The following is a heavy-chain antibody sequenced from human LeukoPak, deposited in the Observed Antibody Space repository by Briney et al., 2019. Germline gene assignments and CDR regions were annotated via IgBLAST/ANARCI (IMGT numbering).Heavy chain of an antibody. CDR1: GYTFTSYY. V-gene: IGHV1-46*01. CDR2: INTSGGST. D-gene: IGHD6-6*01. J-gene: IGHJ4*02. Sequence: ASVKVSCKASGYTFTSYYMHWVRQAPGQRLEWTGIINTSGGSTSHAQKFQGRVTMTRATSTSTVYMELSSLRSEDTAVYYCAREIYSCSTCFDYWGQGTLVTVSS. CDR3: AREIYSCSTCFDY.